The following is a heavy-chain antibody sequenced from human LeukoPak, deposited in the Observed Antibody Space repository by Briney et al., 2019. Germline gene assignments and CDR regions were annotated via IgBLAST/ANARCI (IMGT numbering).Heavy chain of an antibody. CDR3: ARDIVAGCDS. CDR1: GDSVSANA. J-gene: IGHJ4*02. V-gene: IGHV6-1*01. CDR2: TYYKSTWDN. Sequence: SQTLSLTCDISGDSVSANAWTWIRQSPLRGLEWLGRTYYKSTWDNEYALSLIGRITINPDTSKNQFSLHLTSVTPDDTAVYFCARDIVAGCDSWGQGTLVTVSS. D-gene: IGHD3-22*01.